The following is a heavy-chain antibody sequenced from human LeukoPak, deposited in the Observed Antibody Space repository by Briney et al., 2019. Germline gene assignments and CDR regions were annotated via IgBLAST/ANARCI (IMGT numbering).Heavy chain of an antibody. J-gene: IGHJ4*02. CDR2: ISGSGGST. D-gene: IGHD2-21*01. CDR3: AERGVVIRVILVGFHREAYYFDS. V-gene: IGHV3-23*01. CDR1: GITLSNYG. Sequence: GGSLRLSCAVSGITLSNYGMTWVRQAPGKGLEWVAGISGSGGSTNYADSVKGRFTISRDSPKNTLFLQMNSLRAEDTAVYFCAERGVVIRVILVGFHREAYYFDSWGQGALVTVSS.